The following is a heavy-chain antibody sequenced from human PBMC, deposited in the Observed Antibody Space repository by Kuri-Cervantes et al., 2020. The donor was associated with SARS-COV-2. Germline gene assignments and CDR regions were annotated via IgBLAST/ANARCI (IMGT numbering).Heavy chain of an antibody. CDR2: ISGSGGST. CDR1: GFTFSSYA. D-gene: IGHD3-16*02. J-gene: IGHJ2*01. CDR3: ARTSLAVRWYFDL. V-gene: IGHV3-23*01. Sequence: GESLKTSCAASGFTFSSYAMSWVRQAPGKGLEWVSAISGSGGSTYYADSVKGRFTISRDNAKNTLYLQMNSLRAEDTAVYYCARTSLAVRWYFDLWGRGTLVTVSS.